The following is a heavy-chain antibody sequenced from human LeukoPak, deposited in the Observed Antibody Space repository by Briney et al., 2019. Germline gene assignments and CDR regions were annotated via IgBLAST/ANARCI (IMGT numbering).Heavy chain of an antibody. J-gene: IGHJ4*02. V-gene: IGHV3-7*01. CDR2: INQDGSDE. Sequence: PAGSLRLSCTASGFIFSSCWMSWVRQAPGKGLEWVASINQDGSDERHADSVKGRFTISRDNAKNSLYLQMNSLRAEDTAVYYCTSRNYFDSWGQGTLVTVSS. CDR1: GFIFSSCW. CDR3: TSRNYFDS.